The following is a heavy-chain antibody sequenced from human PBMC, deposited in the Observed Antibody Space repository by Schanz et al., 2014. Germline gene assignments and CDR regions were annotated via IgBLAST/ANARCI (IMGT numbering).Heavy chain of an antibody. CDR1: GYTLTNFD. CDR3: ARDGHSSNWRSYFFYGLDV. V-gene: IGHV1-2*06. J-gene: IGHJ6*02. D-gene: IGHD6-13*01. CDR2: INPDSGGT. Sequence: QVQLVQSGAEVKRPGASAKVTCKASGYTLTNFDINWVRQAPGQGLEWMGRINPDSGGTNYAQKFQGRVTMTWDTSTSTAYMELRRLRSDDTAIYYCARDGHSSNWRSYFFYGLDVWGQGTTVTVSS.